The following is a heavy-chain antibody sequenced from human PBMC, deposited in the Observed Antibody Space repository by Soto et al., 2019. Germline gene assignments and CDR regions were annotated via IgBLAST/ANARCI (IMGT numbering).Heavy chain of an antibody. J-gene: IGHJ4*02. D-gene: IGHD3-10*01. CDR3: AREDYGSGSFDY. V-gene: IGHV3-33*01. CDR2: IWYDGSNK. CDR1: GFTFSSYG. Sequence: ESGGGVVQPGRSLRLSCAASGFTFSSYGMHWVRQAPGKGLEWVAVIWYDGSNKYYADSVKGRFTISRDNSKNTLYLQMNSLRAEDTAVYYWAREDYGSGSFDYWGQGTLVTVSS.